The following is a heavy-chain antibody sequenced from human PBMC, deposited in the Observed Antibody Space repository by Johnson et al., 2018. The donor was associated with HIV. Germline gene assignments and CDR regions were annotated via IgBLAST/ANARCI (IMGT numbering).Heavy chain of an antibody. V-gene: IGHV3-74*01. D-gene: IGHD3-10*01. CDR2: INSDGSST. Sequence: VQLVESGGGLVQPGGSLRLSCVVSGFTFSSYWMHWVRQAPGKGLVWVSHINSDGSSTNYADSVKGRFTISRDNSKNTLYLQMNSLRAEDTAVYYCAKDLSSQLLWFIRDGFDVWGQGTMITVSS. J-gene: IGHJ3*01. CDR1: GFTFSSYW. CDR3: AKDLSSQLLWFIRDGFDV.